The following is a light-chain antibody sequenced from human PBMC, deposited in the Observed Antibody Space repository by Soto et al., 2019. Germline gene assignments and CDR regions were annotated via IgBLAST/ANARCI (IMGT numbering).Light chain of an antibody. CDR2: AAS. Sequence: DIQVTPSPSSVSASVVDRVTTTCPASQDIAAYLAWYQHKPGKAPKLLIYAASSLQSGVPSRFSGSGSGTDFTLTISSLQPEDFATYYCQKANSFPLNCGGGNTGAIK. V-gene: IGKV1-12*01. CDR3: QKANSFPLN. CDR1: QDIAAY. J-gene: IGKJ4*01.